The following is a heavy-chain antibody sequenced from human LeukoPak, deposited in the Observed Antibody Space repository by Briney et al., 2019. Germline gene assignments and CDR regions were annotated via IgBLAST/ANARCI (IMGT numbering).Heavy chain of an antibody. CDR1: GFTFSSYA. Sequence: GGSLRLSCAASGFTFSSYAMSWVRQAPGKGLEWVSAISGSGGSTYYADSVKGRFTISRDNSKNTLYPQMNSLRAEDTAVYYCAKDYCSSTSCYEDYWGQGTLVTVSS. CDR3: AKDYCSSTSCYEDY. D-gene: IGHD2-2*01. J-gene: IGHJ4*02. V-gene: IGHV3-23*01. CDR2: ISGSGGST.